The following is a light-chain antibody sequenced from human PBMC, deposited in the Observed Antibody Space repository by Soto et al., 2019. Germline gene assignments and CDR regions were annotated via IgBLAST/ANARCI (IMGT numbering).Light chain of an antibody. Sequence: DIQMTQSPSSLSAAIVDRVTITCRASQSIKNYLNWYQHKPGAAPKLLIFGASNLESGVPSRFSGSGSGTEFTLSLSSLQPEDFATYYCQQGYSTTPITFGQGTRLEI. V-gene: IGKV1-39*01. CDR2: GAS. CDR3: QQGYSTTPIT. CDR1: QSIKNY. J-gene: IGKJ5*01.